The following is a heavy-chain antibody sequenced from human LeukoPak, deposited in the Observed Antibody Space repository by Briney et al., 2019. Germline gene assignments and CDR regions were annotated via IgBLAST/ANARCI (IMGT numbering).Heavy chain of an antibody. CDR2: INHSGST. V-gene: IGHV4-34*01. J-gene: IGHJ6*02. D-gene: IGHD5-12*01. CDR3: ARLVPSSGSGRYYYGMDV. CDR1: GVSFSGYY. Sequence: PSETLSLTCAVYGVSFSGYYWSWIRQPPGKGLEWIGEINHSGSTNYNPSLKSRVTISVDTSKNQFSLKLSSVTAADTAVYYCARLVPSSGSGRYYYGMDVWGQGTTVTVSS.